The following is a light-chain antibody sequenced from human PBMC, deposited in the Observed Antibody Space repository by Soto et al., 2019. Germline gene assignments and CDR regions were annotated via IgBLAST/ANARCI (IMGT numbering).Light chain of an antibody. Sequence: QSVLTQPASVSGSPGQSITISCSGTSRDIGTYKYVSWYQQYPGKAPKLMIYDVSDRPSGVSNRFSGSKSGNTASLTISGLQAEDEAEYYCSSYTSSSTQVFGGGTKVTVL. J-gene: IGLJ2*01. CDR1: SRDIGTYKY. CDR3: SSYTSSSTQV. CDR2: DVS. V-gene: IGLV2-14*01.